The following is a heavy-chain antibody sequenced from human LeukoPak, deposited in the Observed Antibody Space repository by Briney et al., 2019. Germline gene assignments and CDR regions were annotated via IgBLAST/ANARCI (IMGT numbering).Heavy chain of an antibody. CDR2: IYYSGST. V-gene: IGHV4-59*08. J-gene: IGHJ4*02. Sequence: PSETLSLTCTVSGGSISSYYWSWIRQPPGKGLEWIGYIYYSGSTNYNPSLKSRVTISVDTSKNQFSLNLSSVTAADTAVYYCATLRCSGGSCYFLNYWGQGTLVTVSS. CDR3: ATLRCSGGSCYFLNY. D-gene: IGHD2-15*01. CDR1: GGSISSYY.